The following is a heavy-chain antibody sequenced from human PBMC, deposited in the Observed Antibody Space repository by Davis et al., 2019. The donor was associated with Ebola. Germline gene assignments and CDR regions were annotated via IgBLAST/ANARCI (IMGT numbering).Heavy chain of an antibody. V-gene: IGHV1-46*01. CDR3: ARGEGCSSTSCYVTYYYGLDV. CDR1: GYTFTSYY. D-gene: IGHD2-2*01. Sequence: ASVKVSCKASGYTFTSYYMHWVRQAPGQGLEWVGIINPSGGSASYAQKFQGRVTMTRDTSTSTVYMELSSLRSEDTAVYYCARGEGCSSTSCYVTYYYGLDVWGQGTTVTVSS. J-gene: IGHJ6*02. CDR2: INPSGGSA.